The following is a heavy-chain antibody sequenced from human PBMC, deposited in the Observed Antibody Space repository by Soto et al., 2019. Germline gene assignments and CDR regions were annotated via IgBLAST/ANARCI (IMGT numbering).Heavy chain of an antibody. CDR1: GGSISSGGYY. J-gene: IGHJ5*02. CDR2: IYYSGIT. V-gene: IGHV4-31*01. Sequence: PSETLSLTCTVSGGSISSGGYYWSWIRQHPGKGLEWIGYIYYSGITYNNPSLKSQVTISVDTSKNQFSLKLSSVTAADTAVYYCARVYSGYDYRGWFDPWGQGSLVTVSS. CDR3: ARVYSGYDYRGWFDP. D-gene: IGHD5-12*01.